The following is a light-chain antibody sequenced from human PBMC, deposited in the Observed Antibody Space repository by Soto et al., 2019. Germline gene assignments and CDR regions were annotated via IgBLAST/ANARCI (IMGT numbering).Light chain of an antibody. CDR2: GAS. V-gene: IGKV3-15*01. CDR3: QQYNNWPLT. CDR1: QSVSSY. Sequence: EIVMTQSPATLSVSPGERATLSCRASQSVSSYLAWYQQKPGQAPRLLIYGASTRATGIPDRFSGSGSGTEFTLTISSLQSEDFAVYYCQQYNNWPLTFGGRTKVEIK. J-gene: IGKJ4*01.